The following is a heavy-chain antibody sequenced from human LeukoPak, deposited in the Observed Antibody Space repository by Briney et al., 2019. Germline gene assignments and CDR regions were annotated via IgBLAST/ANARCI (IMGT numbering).Heavy chain of an antibody. Sequence: GGSLRLSCSVSGFTFSTYVMHWVRQAPGKGLEYVSAISSNGDNTYYADSVKGRFTISRDNSKNTLYLQMSSLRADDTAAYYCVRGAGYWGQGTLVTVSS. CDR3: VRGAGY. V-gene: IGHV3-64D*06. CDR2: ISSNGDNT. J-gene: IGHJ4*02. CDR1: GFTFSTYV.